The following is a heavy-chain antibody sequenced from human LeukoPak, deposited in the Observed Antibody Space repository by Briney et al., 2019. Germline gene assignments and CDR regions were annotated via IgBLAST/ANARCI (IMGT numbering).Heavy chain of an antibody. D-gene: IGHD2-2*01. CDR2: ISAHNGNT. CDR1: GYTFTSYG. CDR3: ARDSASSTGFVGYFDL. J-gene: IGHJ4*02. V-gene: IGHV1-18*01. Sequence: VASVKVSCKASGYTFTSYGISWVRQAPGQGLEWMGWISAHNGNTSYAENLQGRVTLTTDTSTSTAYMELRSLRSDDTAVFYCARDSASSTGFVGYFDLWGQGTLVTVSS.